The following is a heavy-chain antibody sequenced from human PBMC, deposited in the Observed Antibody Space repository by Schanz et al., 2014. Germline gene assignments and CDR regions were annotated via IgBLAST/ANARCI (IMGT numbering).Heavy chain of an antibody. J-gene: IGHJ4*02. CDR1: GFTFSDYY. D-gene: IGHD3-16*01. CDR3: VRLDVHDY. Sequence: AQLVESGGGVVQPGRSLRLSCAASGFTFSDYYMTWIRQAPGKGLEWVGRITNKPNNYNTEYAASVKGRFTISRDDSRNSLYLQMSSLKTEDTAVYYCVRLDVHDYWGQGTLVTVSA. V-gene: IGHV3-72*01. CDR2: ITNKPNNYNT.